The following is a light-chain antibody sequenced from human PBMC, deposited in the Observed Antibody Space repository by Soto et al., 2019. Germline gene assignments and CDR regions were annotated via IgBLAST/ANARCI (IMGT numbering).Light chain of an antibody. CDR3: SSFAGSNNFPYV. V-gene: IGLV2-8*01. CDR2: EIN. J-gene: IGLJ1*01. Sequence: AVTIFNTGTSSDVGAYDYVSWYQQHPGKTPKLMIYEINKRPSGVPDRFSGSKSGNTASLTVSGLQAEDEADYYCSSFAGSNNFPYVFGTGTKV. CDR1: SSDVGAYDY.